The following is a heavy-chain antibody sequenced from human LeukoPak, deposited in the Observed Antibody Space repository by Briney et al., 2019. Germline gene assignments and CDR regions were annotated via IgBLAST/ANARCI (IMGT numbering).Heavy chain of an antibody. D-gene: IGHD2-21*01. CDR2: IYGGGST. J-gene: IGHJ1*01. Sequence: PAGSLRLSCAASGVTVGTNSMSWARQSPGKGLEWVSVIYGGGSTYNADSVNGRFTVSRDNSRNTLVLQMNNLRAEDTALYFCASAREYCGSAECYEYFQHWGQGTLVIDSS. CDR3: ASAREYCGSAECYEYFQH. CDR1: GVTVGTNS. V-gene: IGHV3-53*01.